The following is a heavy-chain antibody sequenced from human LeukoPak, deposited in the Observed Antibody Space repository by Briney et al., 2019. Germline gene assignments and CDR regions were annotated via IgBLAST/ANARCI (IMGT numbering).Heavy chain of an antibody. D-gene: IGHD3-3*01. Sequence: KPSETLSLTCTVSGGSISSYYWSWIRQPAGKGLEWIGRIYTSGSTNYNPSLKSRVTISVDTTKNQFSLKLSSVTAADTAVYYCAGGYYDFWSGSRALNAFDIWGQGTMVTVSS. V-gene: IGHV4-4*07. CDR3: AGGYYDFWSGSRALNAFDI. CDR1: GGSISSYY. J-gene: IGHJ3*02. CDR2: IYTSGST.